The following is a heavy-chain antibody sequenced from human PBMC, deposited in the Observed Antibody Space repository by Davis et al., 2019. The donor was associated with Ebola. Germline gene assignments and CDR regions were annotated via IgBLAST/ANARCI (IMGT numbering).Heavy chain of an antibody. CDR2: VHYSGTT. D-gene: IGHD4-11*01. V-gene: IGHV4-59*11. CDR1: GGPITSHS. CDR3: ATQYSNGWFDP. Sequence: GSLRLSCPAPGGPITSHSWSWIRQPPGKGLEWIGYVHYSGTTNKNPSLKSRVTMSVDTSKNEFSLKLSSVTAADTAVYYCATQYSNGWFDPRGQGVLVTVSS. J-gene: IGHJ5*02.